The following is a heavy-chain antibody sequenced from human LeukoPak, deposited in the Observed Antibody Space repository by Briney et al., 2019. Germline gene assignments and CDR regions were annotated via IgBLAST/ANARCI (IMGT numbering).Heavy chain of an antibody. J-gene: IGHJ4*02. CDR2: IIPIFGTA. D-gene: IGHD2-2*01. CDR1: GGTFSSYA. V-gene: IGHV1-69*05. CDR3: AREGRYQLRLAPFDY. Sequence: GSSVKVSCKASGGTFSSYAISWVRQAPGQGLEWMGGIIPIFGTANYAQKFQGRVTITTDESTSTAYMELSSLRSEDTAVYYCAREGRYQLRLAPFDYWGQGTLVTVSS.